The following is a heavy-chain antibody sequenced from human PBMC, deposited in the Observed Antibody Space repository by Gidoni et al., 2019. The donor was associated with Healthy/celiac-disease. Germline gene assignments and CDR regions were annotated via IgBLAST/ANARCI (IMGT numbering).Heavy chain of an antibody. J-gene: IGHJ4*02. CDR2: ISSSSSYI. V-gene: IGHV3-21*01. CDR1: GSTSSSYS. Sequence: EVQLVESGGDLVKPGGSLRLSCAASGSTSSSYSMNWVRQAPGKGLEWVSSISSSSSYIYYADSVKGRFTISRDNAKNSLYLQMNSLRAEDTAVYYCAREAGLAAAGTNWYFDYWGQGTLVTVSS. CDR3: AREAGLAAAGTNWYFDY. D-gene: IGHD6-13*01.